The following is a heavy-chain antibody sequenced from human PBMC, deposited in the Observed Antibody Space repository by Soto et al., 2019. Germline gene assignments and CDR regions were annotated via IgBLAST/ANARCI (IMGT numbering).Heavy chain of an antibody. J-gene: IGHJ6*02. CDR3: ARIVVATIGYYYGMDV. Sequence: SETLSLTCTVSGGSISSGDYYWSWIRQPPGKGLEWIGYIYYSGSTYYNPSLKSRVTISVDTSKNQFSLKLSSVTAADTAVYYCARIVVATIGYYYGMDVWGQGTTVTVSS. V-gene: IGHV4-30-4*01. CDR1: GGSISSGDYY. CDR2: IYYSGST. D-gene: IGHD5-12*01.